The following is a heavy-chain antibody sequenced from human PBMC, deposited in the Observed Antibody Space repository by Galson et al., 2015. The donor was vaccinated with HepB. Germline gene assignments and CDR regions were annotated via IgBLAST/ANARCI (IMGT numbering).Heavy chain of an antibody. CDR3: AIGSSWYKGGYYYYGMDV. J-gene: IGHJ6*02. D-gene: IGHD6-13*01. V-gene: IGHV5-51*01. Sequence: QSGAEVKKPGESLKISCKGSGYSFTSYWIGWVRQMPGKGLEWMGIIYPGDSDTRYSPSFQGQVTISADKSISTAYLQWSSLKASDTAMYYCAIGSSWYKGGYYYYGMDVWGQGTTVTVSS. CDR2: IYPGDSDT. CDR1: GYSFTSYW.